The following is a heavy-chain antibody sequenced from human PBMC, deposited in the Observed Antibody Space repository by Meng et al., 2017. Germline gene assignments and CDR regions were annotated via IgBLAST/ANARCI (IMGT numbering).Heavy chain of an antibody. V-gene: IGHV1-2*02. CDR1: GYTFTDYY. CDR2: INPHSGGT. J-gene: IGHJ5*02. Sequence: GQLVQSGREVKKPGASVKVSCKASGYTFTDYYLHWVRQAPGQGLEWMGWINPHSGGTYFAQNFQGRVTLTSDTSISTAYMELSRLRSDDTAMYYCARRVAVAGNTSRVRWFDPWGQGTLVTVSS. CDR3: ARRVAVAGNTSRVRWFDP. D-gene: IGHD6-19*01.